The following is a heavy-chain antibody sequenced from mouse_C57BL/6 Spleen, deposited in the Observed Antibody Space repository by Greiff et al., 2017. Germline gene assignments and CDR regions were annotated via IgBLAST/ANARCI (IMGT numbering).Heavy chain of an antibody. CDR3: ARYGSSYYYYAMDY. CDR1: GYTFTSYW. CDR2: IDPSDSYP. D-gene: IGHD1-1*01. V-gene: IGHV1-69*01. J-gene: IGHJ4*01. Sequence: QVQLQQPGAELVMPGASVKLSCKASGYTFTSYWMHWVKQRPGQGLEWIGEIDPSDSYPNYNQKFKGKSTLTVDKSSSTAYMQLSSLTSEDSAVYYCARYGSSYYYYAMDYWGQGTSVTVSS.